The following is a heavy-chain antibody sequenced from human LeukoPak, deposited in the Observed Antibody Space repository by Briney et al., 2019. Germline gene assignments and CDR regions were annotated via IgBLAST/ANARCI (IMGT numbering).Heavy chain of an antibody. J-gene: IGHJ5*02. CDR3: ARDLGQYYDTSDNWFDP. CDR1: GFTFNSYS. V-gene: IGHV3-21*01. Sequence: PGGFLRLSCAVSGFTFNSYSMNWVRQAPGKGLEWVSSISNGGTDMYYADSVKGRFTISRDNAKNSLYLQMNSLRAEDTAVYYCARDLGQYYDTSDNWFDPWGQGTLVTVSS. CDR2: ISNGGTDM. D-gene: IGHD3-22*01.